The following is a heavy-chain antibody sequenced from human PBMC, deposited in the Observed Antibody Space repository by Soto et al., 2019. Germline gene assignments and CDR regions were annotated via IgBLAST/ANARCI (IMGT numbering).Heavy chain of an antibody. CDR3: ARDAPMVRGVTTHDY. CDR1: GFTFSSYG. CDR2: IWYDGSNK. V-gene: IGHV3-33*01. Sequence: GGSLRLSCAASGFTFSSYGMHWVRQAPGKGLEWVAVIWYDGSNKYYADSVKGRFTISRDNSKNTLYLQMNSLRAEDTAVYYCARDAPMVRGVTTHDYWGQGTLVTVSS. J-gene: IGHJ4*02. D-gene: IGHD3-10*01.